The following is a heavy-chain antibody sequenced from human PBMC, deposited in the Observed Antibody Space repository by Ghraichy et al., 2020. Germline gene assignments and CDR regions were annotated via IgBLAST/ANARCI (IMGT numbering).Heavy chain of an antibody. J-gene: IGHJ5*02. V-gene: IGHV4-30-2*01. Sequence: SETLSLTCAVSGGSISSGGYSWSWIRQPPGKGLEWIGYIYHSGSTYYNPSLKSRVTISVDRSKNQFSLKLSSVTAADTAVYYCARGQYCSSTSCYNGSNWFDPWGQGTLVTVSS. CDR2: IYHSGST. CDR3: ARGQYCSSTSCYNGSNWFDP. CDR1: GGSISSGGYS. D-gene: IGHD2-2*02.